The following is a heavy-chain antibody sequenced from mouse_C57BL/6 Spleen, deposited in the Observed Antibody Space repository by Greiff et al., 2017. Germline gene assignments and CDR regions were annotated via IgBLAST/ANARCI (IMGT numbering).Heavy chain of an antibody. CDR2: INYDGSST. CDR3: ARDAIYYDYGYYAMDY. Sequence: DVMLVESEGGLVQPGSSMKLSCTASGFTFSDYYMAWVRQVPEKGLEWVANINYDGSSTYYLDSLKSRFIISRDNAKNILYLQMSSLKSEDTATYYCARDAIYYDYGYYAMDYWGQGTSVTVSS. D-gene: IGHD2-4*01. V-gene: IGHV5-16*01. CDR1: GFTFSDYY. J-gene: IGHJ4*01.